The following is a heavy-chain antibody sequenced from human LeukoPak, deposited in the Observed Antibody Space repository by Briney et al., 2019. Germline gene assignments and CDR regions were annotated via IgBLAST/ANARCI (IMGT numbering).Heavy chain of an antibody. J-gene: IGHJ6*02. CDR3: TKGRAGGYHYYGMDV. D-gene: IGHD6-19*01. CDR1: GFTFSSYA. V-gene: IGHV3-23*01. Sequence: GGSLRLSCAASGFTFSSYAMSRVRQAPGKGLEWVSAISGSGGSTYYADSAKGRFTVSRDNSKNTLYLQMNSLRAEDTAVYYCTKGRAGGYHYYGMDVWGQGTTVTVSS. CDR2: ISGSGGST.